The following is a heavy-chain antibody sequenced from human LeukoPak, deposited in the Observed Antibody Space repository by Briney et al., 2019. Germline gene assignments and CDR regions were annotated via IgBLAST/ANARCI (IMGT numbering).Heavy chain of an antibody. V-gene: IGHV4-39*07. Sequence: SETLSLTCTVSGGSISSSTYYWGWIRQPPGKGLEWIGSIYYSGSTYYKSSLKSRVTISLDTSRNQFSLKLNSVTAADTALYYCARGGYYGSGNDFRFDPWGQGTLVTVSS. J-gene: IGHJ5*02. CDR2: IYYSGST. CDR1: GGSISSSTYY. D-gene: IGHD3-10*01. CDR3: ARGGYYGSGNDFRFDP.